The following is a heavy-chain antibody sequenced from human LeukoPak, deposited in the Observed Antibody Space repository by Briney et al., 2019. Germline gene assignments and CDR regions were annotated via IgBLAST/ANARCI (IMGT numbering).Heavy chain of an antibody. CDR1: GFTFSSYS. J-gene: IGHJ4*02. V-gene: IGHV3-23*01. Sequence: GGSLRLSCAASGFTFSSYSMNWVRQAPGKGLEWVSAISGSGGSTYYADSVKGRFTISRDNSKNTLYLQMNSLRAEDTAVYYCAKAGGSYYYYFDYWGQGTLVTVSS. CDR3: AKAGGSYYYYFDY. CDR2: ISGSGGST. D-gene: IGHD1-26*01.